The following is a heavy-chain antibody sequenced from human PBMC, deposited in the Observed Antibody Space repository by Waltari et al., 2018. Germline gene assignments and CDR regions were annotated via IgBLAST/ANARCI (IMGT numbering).Heavy chain of an antibody. CDR2: ISYDGSIK. CDR1: GFPFRPYA. V-gene: IGHV3-30*01. J-gene: IGHJ4*02. Sequence: QVQLVESGGGVVHPGGSLRLSCAASGFPFRPYAVHWVRQAPGKGLEWVAVISYDGSIKYNADSVEGRFTISRDNARNTMSLQMNSLTTEDTAVYYCARGGLEWFGELFDYWGQGTLVTVSS. CDR3: ARGGLEWFGELFDY. D-gene: IGHD3-10*01.